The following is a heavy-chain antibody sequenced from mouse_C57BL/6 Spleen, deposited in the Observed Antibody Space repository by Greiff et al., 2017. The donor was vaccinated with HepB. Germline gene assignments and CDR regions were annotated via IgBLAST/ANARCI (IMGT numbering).Heavy chain of an antibody. CDR3: TSGRDSNFDY. D-gene: IGHD4-1*01. Sequence: VQLKQSGAELVRPGASVKLSCTASGFNIKDDYMHWVKQRPEQGLEWIGWIDPENGDTEYASKFQGKATITADTSSNTAYLQLSSLTSEDTAVYYCTSGRDSNFDYWGQGTTLTVSS. CDR2: IDPENGDT. J-gene: IGHJ2*01. V-gene: IGHV14-4*01. CDR1: GFNIKDDY.